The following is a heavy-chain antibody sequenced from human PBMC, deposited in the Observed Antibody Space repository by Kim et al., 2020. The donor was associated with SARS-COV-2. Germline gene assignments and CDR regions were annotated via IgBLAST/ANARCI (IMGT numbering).Heavy chain of an antibody. D-gene: IGHD5-12*01. J-gene: IGHJ6*03. CDR2: IRSKAYGGTT. Sequence: GGSLRLSCTASGFTFGDYAMSWVRQAPGKGLEWVGFIRSKAYGGTTEYAASVKGRFTILRDDSKSIAYLQMNSLKTEDTAVYYCTRAHNIGYLAYYYYYYMDVWGKGTTVTVSS. CDR1: GFTFGDYA. V-gene: IGHV3-49*04. CDR3: TRAHNIGYLAYYYYYYMDV.